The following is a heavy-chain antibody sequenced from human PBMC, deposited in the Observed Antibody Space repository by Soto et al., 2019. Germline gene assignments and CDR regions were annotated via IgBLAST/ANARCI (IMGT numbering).Heavy chain of an antibody. D-gene: IGHD6-13*01. CDR1: VASISDYY. CDR3: ARGGASSKWLDP. Sequence: SETLSLTCTFSVASISDYYWSCIRQPAGKGLEWLGRIHNSGSSAYNPSLQSRVTMSTDTSKNQFSLNLSSVTAADTAVYYCARGGASSKWLDPWGQGLRVRVSS. CDR2: IHNSGSS. J-gene: IGHJ5*02. V-gene: IGHV4-4*07.